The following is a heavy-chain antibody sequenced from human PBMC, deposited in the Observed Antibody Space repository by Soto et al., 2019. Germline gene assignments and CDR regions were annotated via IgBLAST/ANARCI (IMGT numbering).Heavy chain of an antibody. CDR1: GGSISSYY. CDR2: IYYSGIT. CDR3: ARYKSNYYYGMDV. D-gene: IGHD1-20*01. Sequence: QVQLQESGPGLVKPSETLSLTCTVSGGSISSYYWSWIRQPPGKGLEWIGYIYYSGITNYNPSLKGRDTISVDTSKNQFSLKLSSVTAADTAVYYCARYKSNYYYGMDVWGQGTTVTVS. J-gene: IGHJ6*02. V-gene: IGHV4-59*01.